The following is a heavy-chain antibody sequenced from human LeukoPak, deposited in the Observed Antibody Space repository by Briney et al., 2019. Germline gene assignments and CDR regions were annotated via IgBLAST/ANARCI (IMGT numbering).Heavy chain of an antibody. Sequence: SETLSLTCTVSGGSISSSSYYWGWIRQPPGKGLEWIGSIYYSGSTYYNPSLKSRVTISVDTSKNQFSLKLSSVTAADTAVYYCARGSVADDDAFDIWGQGTMVTVSS. CDR2: IYYSGST. CDR3: ARGSVADDDAFDI. V-gene: IGHV4-39*07. CDR1: GGSISSSSYY. D-gene: IGHD6-19*01. J-gene: IGHJ3*02.